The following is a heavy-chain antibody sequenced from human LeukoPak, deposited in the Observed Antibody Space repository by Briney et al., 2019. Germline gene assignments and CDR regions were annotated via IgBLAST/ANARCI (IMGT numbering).Heavy chain of an antibody. Sequence: GGSLRLSCAASGFIFSSYAMSWVRQAPGKGLEWVGRLKSKTDGGTTDYAAPVKARFTISRDDSKNTLYLQMNSLKTEDTAVYYCTTDPFGTGTDYWGQGTLVTVSS. CDR2: LKSKTDGGTT. V-gene: IGHV3-15*01. J-gene: IGHJ4*02. CDR3: TTDPFGTGTDY. CDR1: GFIFSSYA. D-gene: IGHD1-1*01.